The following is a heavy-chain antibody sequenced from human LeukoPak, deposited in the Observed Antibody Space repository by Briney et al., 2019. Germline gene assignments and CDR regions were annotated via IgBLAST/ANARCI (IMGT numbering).Heavy chain of an antibody. CDR3: ARHSGSGLDWFDP. J-gene: IGHJ5*02. D-gene: IGHD3-10*01. CDR2: IYYSGST. V-gene: IGHV4-39*01. Sequence: SETLSLTCTVSGGSISSSSYYWGWIRQPPGKGLEWIGSIYYSGSTYYNPSLKSRVTISVDTSKNQFSLKLSSVTAADTAVYYCARHSGSGLDWFDPWGQGTLVTVSS. CDR1: GGSISSSSYY.